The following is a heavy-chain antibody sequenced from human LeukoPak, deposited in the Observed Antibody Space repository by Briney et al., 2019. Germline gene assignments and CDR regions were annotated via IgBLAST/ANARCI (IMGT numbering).Heavy chain of an antibody. D-gene: IGHD6-13*01. J-gene: IGHJ4*02. CDR3: ARDGFVGAADY. Sequence: PGGSLRLSCAASEFIFSGYWMNWVRQAPGKGLEWVANIKQDGSEKQYVDSVRGRFTIPRDNAKNSLYLQMNSLRVEDTAVYYCARDGFVGAADYWGQGTLVTVSS. CDR2: IKQDGSEK. V-gene: IGHV3-7*01. CDR1: EFIFSGYW.